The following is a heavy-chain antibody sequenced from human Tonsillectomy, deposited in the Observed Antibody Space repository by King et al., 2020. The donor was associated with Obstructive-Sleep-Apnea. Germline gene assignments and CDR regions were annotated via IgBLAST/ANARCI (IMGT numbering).Heavy chain of an antibody. J-gene: IGHJ4*02. CDR2: IKSKSDGGTT. CDR1: GFTFSNAW. CDR3: TSYATAVAGTL. Sequence: DVQLVESGGGLVKPGGSLRLSCAASGFTFSNAWMSWVRQSPGKGLEWVGRIKSKSDGGTTDYAAPVKGRFIISRDDSENTLYLQMNSLKTEDTAVYYCTSYATAVAGTLGGQGTLVTVSS. D-gene: IGHD6-19*01. V-gene: IGHV3-15*01.